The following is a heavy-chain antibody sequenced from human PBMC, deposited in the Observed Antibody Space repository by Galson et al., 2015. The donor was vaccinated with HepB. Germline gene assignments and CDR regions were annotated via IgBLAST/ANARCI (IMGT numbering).Heavy chain of an antibody. Sequence: LRLSCAASGFTFSSYAMSWVRQAPGKGLEWVSAISGSGGSTYYADSVKGRFTISRDNSKNTLYLQMNSLRAEDTAVYYCAEEERGYGDYSDYWGQGTLVTVSS. D-gene: IGHD4-17*01. CDR2: ISGSGGST. CDR3: AEEERGYGDYSDY. V-gene: IGHV3-23*01. J-gene: IGHJ4*02. CDR1: GFTFSSYA.